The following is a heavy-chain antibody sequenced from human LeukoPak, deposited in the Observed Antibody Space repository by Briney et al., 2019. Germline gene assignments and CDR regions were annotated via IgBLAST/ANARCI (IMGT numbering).Heavy chain of an antibody. J-gene: IGHJ4*02. V-gene: IGHV3-30*19. Sequence: HSGGSLRLSCAASRFTFSSYGMHWVRQAPGKGLEWVAVTTTDGNLKIYTDPVKGRFTISRDNSKNTLYLQMNSLRVDDTAVYYCATDPTLGAPDYFDYWGQGTLVTVSS. CDR1: RFTFSSYG. D-gene: IGHD1-26*01. CDR2: TTTDGNLK. CDR3: ATDPTLGAPDYFDY.